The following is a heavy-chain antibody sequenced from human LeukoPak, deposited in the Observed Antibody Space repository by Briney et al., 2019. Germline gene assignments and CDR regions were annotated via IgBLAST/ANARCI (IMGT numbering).Heavy chain of an antibody. V-gene: IGHV3-23*01. CDR2: ISGGGITT. J-gene: IGHJ4*02. CDR1: GFTFSNYA. D-gene: IGHD6-19*01. CDR3: PRQSYASGWNPFDH. Sequence: PGGSLRLSCAGSGFTFSNYAMSWVRQAPGKGLEWVSSISGGGITTYYADSAKGRFTISRDNSKNTMFLQMNSLRVDDTAVYYCPRQSYASGWNPFDHWGQGILVTASS.